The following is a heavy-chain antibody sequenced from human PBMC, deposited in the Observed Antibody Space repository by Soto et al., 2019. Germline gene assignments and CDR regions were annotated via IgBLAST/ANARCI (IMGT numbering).Heavy chain of an antibody. CDR2: ISSSSSYI. CDR1: GFTFSSYS. CDR3: ARDAARYCSSTSCPYDY. Sequence: EVQLVESGGGLVKPGGSLRLSCAASGFTFSSYSMNWVRQAPGKGLEWVSSISSSSSYIYYADSVKGRFTISRDNAKNSLYLQMNRLRAEDTAVYYCARDAARYCSSTSCPYDYWGQGILVTVSS. J-gene: IGHJ4*02. D-gene: IGHD2-2*01. V-gene: IGHV3-21*01.